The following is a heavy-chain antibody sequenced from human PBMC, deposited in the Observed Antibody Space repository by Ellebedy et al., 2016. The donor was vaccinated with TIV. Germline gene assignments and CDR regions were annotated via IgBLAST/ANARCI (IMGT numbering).Heavy chain of an antibody. CDR3: ARERAGPHYDS. CDR2: ISSSSSYI. V-gene: IGHV3-21*01. J-gene: IGHJ4*02. Sequence: GESLKISXAASGFTFSSYSMNWVRQAPGKGLEWVSSISSSSSYIYYADSVKGRFTISRDNSKNTLYLQMNSLRAEDTAVYYCARERAGPHYDSWGQGTLVTVSS. CDR1: GFTFSSYS. D-gene: IGHD1-14*01.